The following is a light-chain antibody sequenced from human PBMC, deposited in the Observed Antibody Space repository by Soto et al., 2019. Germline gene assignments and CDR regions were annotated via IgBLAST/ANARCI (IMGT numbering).Light chain of an antibody. J-gene: IGLJ3*02. Sequence: QTVLTQSPSASASLGASVKFTCTLSSGHSTNAVAWHQQRPEKGPRYLMKVNSDGSHNKGDGIPDRFSGSSSGAERYLTISSLQSEDEADYYCQTWGWGSVVFGGGTKLTVL. CDR2: VNSDGSH. CDR3: QTWGWGSVV. V-gene: IGLV4-69*01. CDR1: SGHSTNA.